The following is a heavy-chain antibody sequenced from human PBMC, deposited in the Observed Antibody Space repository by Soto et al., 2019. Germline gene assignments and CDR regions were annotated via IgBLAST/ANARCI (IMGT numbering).Heavy chain of an antibody. CDR3: ARDFYDSSGYYLKYFDN. Sequence: QLQLVQSGAEVKKPGSSVKVSCMASGGTFNNFVISWVRQAPGQGLEWMGGISPIFHTTNYAQKFQGRVTITADESTTTAYRELSSLRSEDTAVYFCARDFYDSSGYYLKYFDNWGQGTLVTVSS. V-gene: IGHV1-69*01. D-gene: IGHD3-22*01. CDR2: ISPIFHTT. CDR1: GGTFNNFV. J-gene: IGHJ4*02.